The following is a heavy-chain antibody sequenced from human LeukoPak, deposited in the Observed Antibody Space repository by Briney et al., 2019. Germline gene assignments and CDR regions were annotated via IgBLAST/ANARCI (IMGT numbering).Heavy chain of an antibody. V-gene: IGHV3-48*03. D-gene: IGHD6-25*01. CDR3: ARDGTPIYSSGWVYMDV. CDR2: ISSSGGTR. J-gene: IGHJ6*04. Sequence: GGSLRLSCAASGFTFSSFEMNWIRQAPGKGLEWVSYISSSGGTRYYADSVEGRFTISRDNAKNSLYLQMNSLRGEDTAVYYCARDGTPIYSSGWVYMDVWGKGTTVTISS. CDR1: GFTFSSFE.